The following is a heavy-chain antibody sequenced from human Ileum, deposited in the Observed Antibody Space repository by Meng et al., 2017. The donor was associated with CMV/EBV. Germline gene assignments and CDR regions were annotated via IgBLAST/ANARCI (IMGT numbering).Heavy chain of an antibody. CDR2: IKQDGNEK. CDR3: ARNWNDDYYGMDL. J-gene: IGHJ6*02. Sequence: GESLKISCAASGFTLSSYWLSWVRQAPGRGLEWVANIKQDGNEKYYVDSVKGRFTVSRDNAKNSLYLQMNSLRAEDTAVYYCARNWNDDYYGMDLWGQGTTVTVSS. D-gene: IGHD1-1*01. V-gene: IGHV3-7*01. CDR1: GFTLSSYW.